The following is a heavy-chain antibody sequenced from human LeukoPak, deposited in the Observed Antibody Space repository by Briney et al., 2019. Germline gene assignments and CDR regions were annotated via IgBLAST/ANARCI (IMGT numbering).Heavy chain of an antibody. CDR2: IYPGDSDT. CDR1: GYSFTSYW. D-gene: IGHD6-19*01. CDR3: AKSDSSGWLLFDY. J-gene: IGHJ4*02. V-gene: IGHV5-51*03. Sequence: GESLQISSKVSGYSFTSYWTGWVGRVPGKGLEWMGIIYPGDSDTTYSPSFQGQVTISADKSISTAYLQWSSLKASDTAMYYCAKSDSSGWLLFDYWGQGTLVTVSS.